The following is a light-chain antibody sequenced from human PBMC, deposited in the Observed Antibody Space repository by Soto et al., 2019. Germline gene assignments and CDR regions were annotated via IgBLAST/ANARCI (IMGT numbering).Light chain of an antibody. V-gene: IGKV3D-11*02. CDR2: DAS. CDR3: QQRSNWQIT. Sequence: EIVLTQSPATLSLSPGERATLYCRASQSVSSYLAWYQQKPGQAPRLLIYDASNRATGIPARFSGSGPETDFTLIIFSLEPEDFAVYYCQQRSNWQITFGQGTRLEIK. CDR1: QSVSSY. J-gene: IGKJ5*01.